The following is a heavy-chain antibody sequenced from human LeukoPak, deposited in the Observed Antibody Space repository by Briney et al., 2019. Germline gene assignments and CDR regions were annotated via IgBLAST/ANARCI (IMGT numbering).Heavy chain of an antibody. Sequence: ASVKVSCKASGYTFTRYGISWVRQAPGQSLEWRGWISAYNGHTNYTQKLQGRVTMTTDTSTSTAYMELRSLRSDDTAVYFCVRDGHRLYDYYYYYMDVWGKGTTVTVSS. CDR1: GYTFTRYG. V-gene: IGHV1-18*01. J-gene: IGHJ6*03. D-gene: IGHD2-2*02. CDR2: ISAYNGHT. CDR3: VRDGHRLYDYYYYYMDV.